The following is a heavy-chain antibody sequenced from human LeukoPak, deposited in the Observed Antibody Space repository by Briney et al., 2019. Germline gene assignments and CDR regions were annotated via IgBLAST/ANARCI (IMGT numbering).Heavy chain of an antibody. Sequence: PGGSLRLSCAASGFTFSSYAMSWVRQAPGKGLEWVSAISCSGGSTYYADSVKGRFTISRDNSKNTLYLQMNSLRAEDTAVYYCAKDLDIVVVPAAIEPIDYWGQGTLVTVSS. J-gene: IGHJ4*02. D-gene: IGHD2-2*01. V-gene: IGHV3-23*01. CDR3: AKDLDIVVVPAAIEPIDY. CDR2: ISCSGGST. CDR1: GFTFSSYA.